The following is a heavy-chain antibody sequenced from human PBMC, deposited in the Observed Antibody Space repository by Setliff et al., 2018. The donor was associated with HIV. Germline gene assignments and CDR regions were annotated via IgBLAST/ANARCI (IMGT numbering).Heavy chain of an antibody. CDR3: ARQYYDYVWGTYRSQYYFDN. Sequence: SETLSLTCAVSGGSIRTGDWWSWVRQSPGKGLEWIGEISHSGSTNYNPSLASRITMSLDTSKNHFSLKLTSVTAADTAVYYCARQYYDYVWGTYRSQYYFDNWGQGTLVTVSS. D-gene: IGHD3-16*02. V-gene: IGHV4-4*02. CDR2: ISHSGST. J-gene: IGHJ4*02. CDR1: GGSIRTGDW.